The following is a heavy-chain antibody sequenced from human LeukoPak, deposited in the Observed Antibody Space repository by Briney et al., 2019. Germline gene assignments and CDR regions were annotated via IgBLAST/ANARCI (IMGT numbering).Heavy chain of an antibody. V-gene: IGHV1-69*13. CDR1: GGTFRSYA. CDR2: IIPIFDSA. J-gene: IGHJ4*02. Sequence: SVKVSCKASGGTFRSYAISWVRQAPGQGLEWMGGIIPIFDSANYAQKFQDRVTITADESTTTAYMEVSSLRSEDTAVYYCALFDSEYSSGPPRDYWGQGTLVTVSS. CDR3: ALFDSEYSSGPPRDY. D-gene: IGHD6-19*01.